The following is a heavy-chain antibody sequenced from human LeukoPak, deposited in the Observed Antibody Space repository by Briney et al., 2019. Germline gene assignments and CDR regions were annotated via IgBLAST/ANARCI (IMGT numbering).Heavy chain of an antibody. CDR3: AKDNGRDGKRDLAEY. CDR1: GFTFSSYG. CDR2: IWYDGSNK. J-gene: IGHJ4*02. Sequence: PGRSLRLSCAASGFTFSSYGMHWVRQAPGKGLEWVAVIWYDGSNKYYADSVKGRFTISRDNSKNTLYLQMNSLRAEDTAVYYCAKDNGRDGKRDLAEYWGQGTLVTVSS. V-gene: IGHV3-33*06. D-gene: IGHD1-26*01.